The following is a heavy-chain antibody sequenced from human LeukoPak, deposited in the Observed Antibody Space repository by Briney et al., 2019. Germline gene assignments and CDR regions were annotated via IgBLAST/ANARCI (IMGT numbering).Heavy chain of an antibody. CDR3: ATGSWYRGFDY. V-gene: IGHV4-39*01. Sequence: SETLSLTCTVSGGSISSSTYYWGWIRRPPGKGLEWIGSISFSGSTYYNPSLKSRVTISVDTSKNQFSLKLTSVTAADTAVYYCATGSWYRGFDYWGQGTLVTVSS. CDR1: GGSISSSTYY. CDR2: ISFSGST. D-gene: IGHD6-13*01. J-gene: IGHJ4*02.